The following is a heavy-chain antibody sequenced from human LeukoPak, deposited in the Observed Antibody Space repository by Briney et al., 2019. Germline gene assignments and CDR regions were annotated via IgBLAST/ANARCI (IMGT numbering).Heavy chain of an antibody. CDR3: ARDPPLNYYDSSGYRS. V-gene: IGHV3-48*01. Sequence: GGSLRLSCAASGLIFSRYSMNWVRQAPGKGLEWVSHISSSSSTINYADSVKGRFTISRDNSKNTLYLQMNSLRAEDTAVYYCARDPPLNYYDSSGYRSGGQGTLVTVSS. D-gene: IGHD3-22*01. CDR2: ISSSSSTI. CDR1: GLIFSRYS. J-gene: IGHJ4*02.